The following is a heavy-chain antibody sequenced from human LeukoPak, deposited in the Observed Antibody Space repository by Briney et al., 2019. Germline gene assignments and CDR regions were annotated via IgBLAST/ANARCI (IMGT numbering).Heavy chain of an antibody. CDR3: ERPSSSGWSKFDY. CDR2: IYPGDSDT. Sequence: LGESPKISCKGSGYSFTNYWIGWVRQMPGKGLEWIGSIYPGDSDTRYSRSCQGQVTISADKSISPAYLQWSSLEASNTAMYYCERPSSSGWSKFDYWGQGTLVTVSS. V-gene: IGHV5-51*01. D-gene: IGHD6-19*01. J-gene: IGHJ4*02. CDR1: GYSFTNYW.